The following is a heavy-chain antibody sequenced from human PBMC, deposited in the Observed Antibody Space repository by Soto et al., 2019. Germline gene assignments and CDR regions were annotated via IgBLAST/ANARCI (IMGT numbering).Heavy chain of an antibody. V-gene: IGHV4-31*03. CDR1: GGSISSGGYY. D-gene: IGHD2-2*02. J-gene: IGHJ4*02. CDR2: IYYSGST. Sequence: SETLSLTCTVSGGSISSGGYYWSWIRQHPGKGLEWIGYIYYSGSTYYNPSLKSRVTISVDTSKNQFSLKLSSVTAADTAVYYCARVYCSSTSCHSFDYWGQGTLVTVSS. CDR3: ARVYCSSTSCHSFDY.